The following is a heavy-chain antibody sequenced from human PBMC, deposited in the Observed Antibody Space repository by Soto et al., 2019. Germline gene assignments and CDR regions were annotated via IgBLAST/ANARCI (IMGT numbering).Heavy chain of an antibody. Sequence: QVQLQESGPGLVKPSETLSLTCTVSGGSISSYYWSWIRQPPGKGLEWIGYIYYSGSTNYNPSLKRRVTISVDTSKNQFSLKLSSVTAADTAVYYCARRQSYYKLIGPWYFDLWGRGTLVTVSS. CDR3: ARRQSYYKLIGPWYFDL. J-gene: IGHJ2*01. V-gene: IGHV4-59*01. CDR1: GGSISSYY. CDR2: IYYSGST. D-gene: IGHD3-10*01.